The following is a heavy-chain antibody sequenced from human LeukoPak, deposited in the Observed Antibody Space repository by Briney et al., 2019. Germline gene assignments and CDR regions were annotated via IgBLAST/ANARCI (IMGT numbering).Heavy chain of an antibody. CDR2: VYYSGGT. CDR3: ARHRSIAAAGHYYFDY. CDR1: GASINNANYY. V-gene: IGHV4-39*01. Sequence: SETLSLTCTVSGASINNANYYWGWIRQPPGRGLEWIGSVYYSGGTFYNPSLKSRVTISVDTSKNQFSLKLSSVTAADTAVYYCARHRSIAAAGHYYFDYWGQGTLVTVSS. D-gene: IGHD6-13*01. J-gene: IGHJ4*02.